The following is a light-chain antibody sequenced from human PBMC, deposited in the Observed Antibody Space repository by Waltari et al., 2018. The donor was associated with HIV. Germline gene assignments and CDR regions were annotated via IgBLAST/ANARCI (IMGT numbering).Light chain of an antibody. V-gene: IGKV1-9*01. CDR2: AAS. CDR3: QHLNSFPPFT. J-gene: IGKJ3*01. CDR1: QGISSN. Sequence: DIQLTQSPSFLSASVGDRVTITCRASQGISSNLAWYQQKPGQAPTLLIYAASSLPTGVPSRFSGSGSGTEFTLTVRRLQPEDFATYFCQHLNSFPPFTFGHGTTVDVK.